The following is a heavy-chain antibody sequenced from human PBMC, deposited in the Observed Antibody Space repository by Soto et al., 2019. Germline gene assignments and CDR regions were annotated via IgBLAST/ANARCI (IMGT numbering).Heavy chain of an antibody. CDR1: GGTFSSYA. D-gene: IGHD2-15*01. J-gene: IGHJ4*02. Sequence: QVQLVQSGAEVKKPGSSVKVSCKASGGTFSSYAISWVRQAPGQGLEWMGGIIPIFGTANYAQKFQGRVTITADKSTSTAYMELSSLRSEDTSVYYCAGVVVVVAATPAAYYFDYWGQGTLVTVSS. V-gene: IGHV1-69*06. CDR3: AGVVVVVAATPAAYYFDY. CDR2: IIPIFGTA.